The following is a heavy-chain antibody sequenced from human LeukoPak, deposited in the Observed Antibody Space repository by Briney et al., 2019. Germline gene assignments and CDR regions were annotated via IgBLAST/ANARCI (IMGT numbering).Heavy chain of an antibody. Sequence: PGGSLRLSCAASGFTFSSYWMHWVRQAPGKGLVWVSRINRDGSSTTYADSVKGRFTISRDNSKNTLYLQMNSLRAEDTAVYYCAKARDDSSSWYYFDYWGQGTLVTVSS. J-gene: IGHJ4*02. V-gene: IGHV3-74*01. CDR3: AKARDDSSSWYYFDY. CDR1: GFTFSSYW. CDR2: INRDGSST. D-gene: IGHD6-13*01.